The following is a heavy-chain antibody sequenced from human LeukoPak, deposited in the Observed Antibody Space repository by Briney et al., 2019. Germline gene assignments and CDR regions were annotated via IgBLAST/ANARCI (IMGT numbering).Heavy chain of an antibody. CDR2: ISYDGSNK. V-gene: IGHV3-30-3*01. CDR3: ARYCSSTSCRHFDY. J-gene: IGHJ4*02. D-gene: IGHD2-2*01. Sequence: PGRSLRLSCAASGFTFSSYAMHWVRQAPGKGLEWVAVISYDGSNKYYADSVKGRFTISRDNSKNTLYLQMNSLRAEDTAVYYCARYCSSTSCRHFDYWGQGTLATVSS. CDR1: GFTFSSYA.